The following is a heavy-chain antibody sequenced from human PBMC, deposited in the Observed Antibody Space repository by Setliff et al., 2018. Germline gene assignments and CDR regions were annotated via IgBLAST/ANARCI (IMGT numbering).Heavy chain of an antibody. CDR3: ARVGDYMGYYYNYYMDV. D-gene: IGHD3-10*01. CDR1: GYSFTDYW. Sequence: PGESLKISCKGSGYSFTDYWIGWVRQMPGEGLEWMGIIHPSNSDTVYSPSFQGQVTISADRSITTAYLQWSSLKASDTAIYYCARVGDYMGYYYNYYMDVWGKGTAVTVSS. CDR2: IHPSNSDT. J-gene: IGHJ6*03. V-gene: IGHV5-51*01.